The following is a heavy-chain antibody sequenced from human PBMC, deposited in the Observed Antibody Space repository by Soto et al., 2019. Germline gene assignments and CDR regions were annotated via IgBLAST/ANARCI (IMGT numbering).Heavy chain of an antibody. J-gene: IGHJ4*02. CDR3: AKGRIAAAGAFDY. V-gene: IGHV3-23*01. D-gene: IGHD6-13*01. Sequence: PAGSMKLASAASGFTFSSYAMSWVRQAPGKGLEWVSAISGSGGSTYYADSVKGRFTISRDNSKNTLYLQMNSLRAEDTAVYYCAKGRIAAAGAFDYWGQGTLVTVSS. CDR2: ISGSGGST. CDR1: GFTFSSYA.